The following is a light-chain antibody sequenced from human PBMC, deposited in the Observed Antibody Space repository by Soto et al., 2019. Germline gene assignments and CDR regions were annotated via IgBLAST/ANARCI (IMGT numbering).Light chain of an antibody. Sequence: SALTQPRSVSGSPGQSVTISCAGTSSDVGGYNYVSWYQQHPGKAPKLMIYDVSKRPSGVPDRFSGSKSGNTASLTISGLQADDEADYDCCSYAGRYTYVFGTGTKVTVL. CDR3: CSYAGRYTYV. J-gene: IGLJ1*01. V-gene: IGLV2-11*01. CDR2: DVS. CDR1: SSDVGGYNY.